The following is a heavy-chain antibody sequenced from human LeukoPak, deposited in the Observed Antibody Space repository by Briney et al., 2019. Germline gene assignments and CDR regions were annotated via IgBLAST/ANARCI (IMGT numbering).Heavy chain of an antibody. CDR1: GYTFTSYG. J-gene: IGHJ5*02. Sequence: ASVKVSCKASGYTFTSYGISWVRQAPGQGLEWMGWISAYNGNTNYAQKLQGGVTMTTDTSTSTAYMELGSLRSDDTAVYYCARDWSYCSSTSCRNLNWFDPWGQGTLVTVSS. D-gene: IGHD2-2*01. CDR2: ISAYNGNT. V-gene: IGHV1-18*01. CDR3: ARDWSYCSSTSCRNLNWFDP.